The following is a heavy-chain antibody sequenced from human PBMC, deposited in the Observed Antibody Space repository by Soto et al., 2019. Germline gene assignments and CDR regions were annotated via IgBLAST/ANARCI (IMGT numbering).Heavy chain of an antibody. CDR1: GFTFSSYS. D-gene: IGHD3-22*01. V-gene: IGHV3-23*01. Sequence: GGSLRLSCAASGFTFSSYSMSWVRQAPGKGLEWVSGFRGSGDDGTTYYADSVKGRFTISRDNSKNTVYLQMNSLRAKDTAVFYCAKALPMYYYDSSGYSDYYYDMDVWGQGTTVTVSS. CDR3: AKALPMYYYDSSGYSDYYYDMDV. J-gene: IGHJ6*02. CDR2: FRGSGDDGTT.